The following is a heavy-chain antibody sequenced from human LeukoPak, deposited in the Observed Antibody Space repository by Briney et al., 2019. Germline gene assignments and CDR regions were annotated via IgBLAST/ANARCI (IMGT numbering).Heavy chain of an antibody. Sequence: PSETLSLTCTVSGGSISSYYWSWIRRPPGKGLEWIGYIYYSGSTNYNPSLKSRVTISVDTSKNQFSLKLSSVTAADTAVYYCARRGYYYDSIGYFDYWGQGTLVTVSS. CDR1: GGSISSYY. CDR2: IYYSGST. J-gene: IGHJ4*02. CDR3: ARRGYYYDSIGYFDY. D-gene: IGHD3-22*01. V-gene: IGHV4-59*08.